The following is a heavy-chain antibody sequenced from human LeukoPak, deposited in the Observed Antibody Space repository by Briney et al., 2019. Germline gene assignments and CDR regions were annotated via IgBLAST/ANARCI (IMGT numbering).Heavy chain of an antibody. Sequence: SETLSLTCAVSGGSISSGGYSWSWIRQPPGKGLEWIGYIYHSGSTYYNPSLKSRVTISVDRSKNQFSLKLSSATAADTAVYYCARSPIGCSSTSCYFPYFDYWGQGTLVTVSS. D-gene: IGHD2-2*01. CDR1: GGSISSGGYS. CDR3: ARSPIGCSSTSCYFPYFDY. V-gene: IGHV4-30-2*01. J-gene: IGHJ4*02. CDR2: IYHSGST.